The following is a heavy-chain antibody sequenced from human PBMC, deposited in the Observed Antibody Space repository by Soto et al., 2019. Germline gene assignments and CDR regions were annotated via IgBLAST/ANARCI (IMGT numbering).Heavy chain of an antibody. J-gene: IGHJ4*02. CDR2: ISAYNGDT. CDR3: ARGGMLTFGGYVVC. Sequence: QVQLVQSAAEMKKPGASVKVSCKASGYSFTSYGFTWFRQAPGQGLVWVGWISAYNGDTHYAQRFQVRCNMTTDVSTNTADMELRTLRSDATAVYYCARGGMLTFGGYVVCWGQGTQVTVSS. D-gene: IGHD3-16*01. CDR1: GYSFTSYG. V-gene: IGHV1-18*01.